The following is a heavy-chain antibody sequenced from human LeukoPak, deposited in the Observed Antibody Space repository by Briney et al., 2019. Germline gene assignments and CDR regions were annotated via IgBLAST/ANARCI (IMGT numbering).Heavy chain of an antibody. V-gene: IGHV1-2*02. D-gene: IGHD6-19*01. CDR3: ASYGIAVAGNPSYFDY. Sequence: ASVKVSCKASGYTFTGYYMHWVRQAPGQGLEWMGWINPNSGGTNYAQKFQGRVTMTRDTSISTAYTELSRLRSDDTAVYYCASYGIAVAGNPSYFDYWGQGTLVTVSS. CDR2: INPNSGGT. CDR1: GYTFTGYY. J-gene: IGHJ4*02.